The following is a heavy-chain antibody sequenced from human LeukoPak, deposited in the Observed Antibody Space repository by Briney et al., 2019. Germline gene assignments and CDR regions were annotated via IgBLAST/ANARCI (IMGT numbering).Heavy chain of an antibody. J-gene: IGHJ4*02. D-gene: IGHD3-22*01. CDR1: GGSISSGDYY. Sequence: PSETLSLTCTVSGGSISSGDYYWSWIRQPPGKGLEWIGYIYYSGSTYYNPSLKSRVTISVDTSKNQFSLKLSSVTAADTAVYYCATRSSGYYSVEDYWGQGTLVTVSS. V-gene: IGHV4-30-4*01. CDR3: ATRSSGYYSVEDY. CDR2: IYYSGST.